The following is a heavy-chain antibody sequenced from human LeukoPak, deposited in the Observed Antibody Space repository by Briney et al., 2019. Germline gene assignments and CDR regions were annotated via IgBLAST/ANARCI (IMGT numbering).Heavy chain of an antibody. CDR1: GGSISSYY. J-gene: IGHJ4*02. D-gene: IGHD6-6*01. CDR3: ASMYSSSPNFDY. Sequence: PSETLSLTCPVSGGSISSYYWSWIRQPPGKGLEWIGYIYYSGSTNYNPSLKSRVTISVDTSKNQFSLKLSSVTAADTAVYYCASMYSSSPNFDYWGQGTLVTVSS. CDR2: IYYSGST. V-gene: IGHV4-59*01.